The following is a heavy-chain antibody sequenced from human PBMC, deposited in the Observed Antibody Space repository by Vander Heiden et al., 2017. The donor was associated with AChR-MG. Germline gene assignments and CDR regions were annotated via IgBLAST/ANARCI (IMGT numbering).Heavy chain of an antibody. CDR2: IYYSGST. CDR1: GGSISSSSYY. Sequence: QLQLQESGPGLVKPSETLSLTCTVPGGSISSSSYYWGWIRQPPGKGLEWIGSIYYSGSTYYNPSLKSRVTISVDTSKNQFSLKLSSVTAADTAVYYCARQADHWFDPWGQGTLVTVSS. CDR3: ARQADHWFDP. V-gene: IGHV4-39*01. J-gene: IGHJ5*02.